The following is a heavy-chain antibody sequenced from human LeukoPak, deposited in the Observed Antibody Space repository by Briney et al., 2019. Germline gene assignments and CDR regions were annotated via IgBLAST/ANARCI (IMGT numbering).Heavy chain of an antibody. CDR2: ISGSGGSS. V-gene: IGHV3-23*01. CDR1: GFTFSDYA. D-gene: IGHD3-16*01. Sequence: GGSLRLSCAAPGFTFSDYAMTWVRQVPGKGLEWVSHISGSGGSSYHVDSVKGRFTISRDNSKNTLSLQMNSLRAEDTAVYYCARLGRYADYWGQGTLVTVSS. J-gene: IGHJ4*02. CDR3: ARLGRYADY.